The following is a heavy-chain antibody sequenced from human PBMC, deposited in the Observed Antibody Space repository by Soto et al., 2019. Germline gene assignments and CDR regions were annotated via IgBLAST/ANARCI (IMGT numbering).Heavy chain of an antibody. Sequence: EVQLVESGGGLVQPGRSLRLSCAASGFTIDDYAMHWVRQPPGKGLEWVSGVSWNSGFTGYADSVKGRFTISRDNAKNYLYLQTNSLRAEDTALYYCVKGGSAPVAMLDAFDIWGQGTMVTVSS. J-gene: IGHJ3*02. CDR1: GFTIDDYA. D-gene: IGHD2-2*01. CDR2: VSWNSGFT. V-gene: IGHV3-9*01. CDR3: VKGGSAPVAMLDAFDI.